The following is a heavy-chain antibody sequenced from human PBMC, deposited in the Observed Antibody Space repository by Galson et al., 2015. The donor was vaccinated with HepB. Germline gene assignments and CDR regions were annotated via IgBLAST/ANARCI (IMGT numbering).Heavy chain of an antibody. CDR1: GYTFTGYY. D-gene: IGHD5-18*01. CDR2: INPSGGST. CDR3: ARGGSVVGCSYGYGPGY. J-gene: IGHJ4*02. Sequence: CKASGYTFTGYYMHWVRQAPGQGLEWMGIINPSGGSTSYAQKFQGRVTMTRDTSTSTVYMELSSLRSEDTAVYYCARGGSVVGCSYGYGPGYWGQGTLVTVSS. V-gene: IGHV1-46*03.